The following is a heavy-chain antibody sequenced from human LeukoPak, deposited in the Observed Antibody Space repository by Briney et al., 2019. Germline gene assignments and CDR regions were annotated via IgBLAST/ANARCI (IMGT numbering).Heavy chain of an antibody. CDR2: ISGSGGST. D-gene: IGHD3-10*01. CDR1: GFTFSSYA. V-gene: IGHV3-23*01. Sequence: GGSLRLSCAASGFTFSSYAMSWVRQAPGKGLEWVSAISGSGGSTYYADSVKGRFTISRGNSKNTLYLQMNSLRAEDTAVYYCAKTPVLLWFGESYFDYWGQGTLVTVSS. CDR3: AKTPVLLWFGESYFDY. J-gene: IGHJ4*02.